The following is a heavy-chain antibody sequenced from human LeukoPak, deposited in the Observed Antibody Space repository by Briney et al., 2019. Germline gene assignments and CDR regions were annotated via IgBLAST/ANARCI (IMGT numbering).Heavy chain of an antibody. D-gene: IGHD3-22*01. CDR3: ARHRIKGTMIVVVMDAFDI. Sequence: GGSLRLSCAASGFTFTSYAMSWVRQAPGKGLQWVSVINGGGTSTDYAGSVKGRFTISRDNSKNTLSLQMNSLKASDTAMYYCARHRIKGTMIVVVMDAFDIWGQGTMVTVSS. J-gene: IGHJ3*02. V-gene: IGHV3-23*01. CDR1: GFTFTSYA. CDR2: INGGGTST.